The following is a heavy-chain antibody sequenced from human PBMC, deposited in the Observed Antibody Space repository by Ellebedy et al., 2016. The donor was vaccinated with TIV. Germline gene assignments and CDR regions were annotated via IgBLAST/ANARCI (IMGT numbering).Heavy chain of an antibody. CDR1: GFTFSGFP. V-gene: IGHV3-30*14. CDR2: ISPDGTDQ. J-gene: IGHJ4*02. CDR3: VTRVRTAMGFDY. D-gene: IGHD5-18*01. Sequence: PGGSLRLSCGASGFTFSGFPVHWFRQAPGKGLEWVALISPDGTDQRTTYSVKGRFTISRDNSRNTLYLQMSSLKPEDTAVYYCVTRVRTAMGFDYWGQGTLVTVST.